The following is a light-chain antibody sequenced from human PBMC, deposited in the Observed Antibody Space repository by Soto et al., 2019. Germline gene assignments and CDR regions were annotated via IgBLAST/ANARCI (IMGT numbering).Light chain of an antibody. J-gene: IGKJ4*01. V-gene: IGKV1-5*01. Sequence: DIQMTQSPSSLSASVEDRVIITCRASQSISNHLNWYQQKPGKAPKLLIYDASSLESGVPSRFSGSGSGTEFTLTISSLQPDDFATYYCQQYNSYLLTFGGGTKVDIK. CDR2: DAS. CDR1: QSISNH. CDR3: QQYNSYLLT.